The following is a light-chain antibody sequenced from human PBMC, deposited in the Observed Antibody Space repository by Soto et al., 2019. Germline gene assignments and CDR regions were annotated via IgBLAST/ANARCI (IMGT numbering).Light chain of an antibody. CDR2: DAS. CDR3: QQYNDWPPMYT. V-gene: IGKV3-15*01. J-gene: IGKJ2*01. CDR1: QNVNRN. Sequence: IVMTQSPATLSVSPGERATPSCRASQNVNRNLAWLQQKPGQAPRLLIYDASTRATGIPDRFSGSGYGTEFTLTISSLQSEDFAIYYCQQYNDWPPMYTFGQGTKLEIK.